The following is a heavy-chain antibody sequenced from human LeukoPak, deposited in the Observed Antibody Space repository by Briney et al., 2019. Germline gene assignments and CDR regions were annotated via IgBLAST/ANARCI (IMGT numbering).Heavy chain of an antibody. CDR2: ISGSGGGR. CDR3: AKRRGLEVLYYYYMTS. D-gene: IGHD1-7*01. V-gene: IGHV3-23*01. CDR1: GFTFNSYA. J-gene: IGHJ6*03. Sequence: GGSLRLSCAASGFTFNSYAMTWVRQASGKGLKWVSAISGSGGGRYFADSVKGRFTISRDNSKNTLYLQMDSLRAEDTAVYYCAKRRGLEVLYYYYMTSGAKGRRSPSP.